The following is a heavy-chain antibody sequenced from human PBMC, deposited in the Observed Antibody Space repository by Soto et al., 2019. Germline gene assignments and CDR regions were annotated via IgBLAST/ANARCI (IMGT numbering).Heavy chain of an antibody. Sequence: QVQLVESGGGVVQPGRSLRLSCAASGFTFSHYAMHWVRQAPGKGLGWVALMSYDGSNEYYADSGKGRFTISRDNSKNALYLQMNSLGAEDTAVYYWAKDGSHNFDYWGQGTLVTVSS. CDR3: AKDGSHNFDY. V-gene: IGHV3-30*18. CDR2: MSYDGSNE. CDR1: GFTFSHYA. D-gene: IGHD1-26*01. J-gene: IGHJ4*02.